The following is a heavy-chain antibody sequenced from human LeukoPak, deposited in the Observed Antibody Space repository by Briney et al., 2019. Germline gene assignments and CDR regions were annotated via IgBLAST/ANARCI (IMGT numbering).Heavy chain of an antibody. D-gene: IGHD2-2*01. J-gene: IGHJ4*02. CDR1: GGSISSSS. CDR2: ISSSSSYI. Sequence: ETLSLTCTVSGGSISSSSYYWGWIRQPPGKGLEWVSSISSSSSYIYYADSVKGRFTISRDNAKNSLYLQMNSLRAEDTAVYYCARSQPVDYWGQGTLVTVSS. V-gene: IGHV3-21*01. CDR3: ARSQPVDY.